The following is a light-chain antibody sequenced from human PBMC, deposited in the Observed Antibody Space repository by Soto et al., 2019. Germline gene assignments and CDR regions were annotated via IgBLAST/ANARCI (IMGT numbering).Light chain of an antibody. J-gene: IGKJ2*01. CDR1: QRLLHRNGYNY. CDR2: LGS. Sequence: DIVMTQSPLSLPVTPGEPASISCRSSQRLLHRNGYNYLDWYVQKPGQSPHLLIYLGSNRASGVPDRFSGSGSSTDFTLKITKVEAEDVGVYYCMQALQTPFTFGQGTKLEIK. CDR3: MQALQTPFT. V-gene: IGKV2-28*01.